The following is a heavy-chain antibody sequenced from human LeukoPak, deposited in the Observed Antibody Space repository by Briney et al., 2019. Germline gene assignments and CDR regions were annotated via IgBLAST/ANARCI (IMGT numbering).Heavy chain of an antibody. Sequence: SEALSLTCAVYGGSFSGYYWSWIRQPPGRGLEGIGEINHSGSTNYNPSLKSRVTISVDTSKHQFSLKLSSVTAADTAVYSCASPGYSSSSEWFDPWGQGTLVTVSS. CDR3: ASPGYSSSSEWFDP. D-gene: IGHD6-6*01. CDR2: INHSGST. V-gene: IGHV4-34*01. CDR1: GGSFSGYY. J-gene: IGHJ5*02.